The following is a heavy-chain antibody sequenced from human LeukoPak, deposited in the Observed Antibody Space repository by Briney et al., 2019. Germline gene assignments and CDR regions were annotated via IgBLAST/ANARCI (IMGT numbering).Heavy chain of an antibody. J-gene: IGHJ4*02. CDR2: IYYSGST. Sequence: PETLSLTCTVSGGSISGSSYYWGWIRQPPGKGLEWIGSIYYSGSTYYNPSLKSRVTISVDTSKNQFPLKLSSVTAADTAVYYCARDGIDMITFGGVIYFDYWGQGTLVTVSS. CDR1: GGSISGSSYY. CDR3: ARDGIDMITFGGVIYFDY. D-gene: IGHD3-16*01. V-gene: IGHV4-39*02.